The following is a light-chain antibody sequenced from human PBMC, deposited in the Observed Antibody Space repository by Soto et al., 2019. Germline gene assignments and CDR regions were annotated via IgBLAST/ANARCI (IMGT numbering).Light chain of an antibody. J-gene: IGLJ1*01. Sequence: QSVLTQPASVSGSPGQSITISCTGTSSDVGGYNYVSWYQQHPGKARKLMIYDVSNRPSGVSNRFSGSKSGNTASLTISGLQAEDEADYYCSSYTSSSTLYVFGTGTKLTVL. CDR3: SSYTSSSTLYV. CDR2: DVS. V-gene: IGLV2-14*01. CDR1: SSDVGGYNY.